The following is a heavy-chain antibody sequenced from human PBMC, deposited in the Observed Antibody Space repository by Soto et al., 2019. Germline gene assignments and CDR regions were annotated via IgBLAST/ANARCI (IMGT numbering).Heavy chain of an antibody. V-gene: IGHV5-10-1*01. D-gene: IGHD3-9*01. J-gene: IGHJ6*02. CDR1: GYSFTSYW. CDR3: ARHQAYDILTGPYPDV. CDR2: IDPSDSYT. Sequence: GESLKISCKGSGYSFTSYWISWVRQMPGKGLEWMGRIDPSDSYTNYSPSFQGHVTISADKSISTAYLQWSSLKASDTAMYYCARHQAYDILTGPYPDVWGQGTTVPV.